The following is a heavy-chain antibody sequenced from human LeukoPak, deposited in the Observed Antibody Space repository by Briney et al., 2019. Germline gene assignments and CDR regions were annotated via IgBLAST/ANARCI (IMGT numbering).Heavy chain of an antibody. J-gene: IGHJ4*02. CDR3: ARGPGYSSGPGDFDY. D-gene: IGHD6-19*01. CDR2: IYNSGST. CDR1: GVSISSGGYY. V-gene: IGHV4-30-2*01. Sequence: SETLSLTCTVSGVSISSGGYYWSWIPQPPGKGLEWIGYIYNSGSTYYNPSLKSRVTISVDRSKNQFSLKLSSVTAADTAVYYCARGPGYSSGPGDFDYWGQGTLVTVSS.